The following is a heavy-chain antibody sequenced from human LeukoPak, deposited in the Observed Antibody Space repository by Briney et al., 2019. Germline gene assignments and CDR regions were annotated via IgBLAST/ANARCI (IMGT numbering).Heavy chain of an antibody. D-gene: IGHD3-10*01. J-gene: IGHJ4*02. V-gene: IGHV4-30-4*01. CDR1: GGSSSSGDYY. CDR2: IYYIGST. CDR3: ARGSLVRGVLFLDY. Sequence: SQTLSLTCTVSGGSSSSGDYYWSWIRQPPGKDLEWIGYIYYIGSTYYNPSLKSRVTISDDKSKKQFSLDLSSVTAADTAVYYCARGSLVRGVLFLDYWGQGPWSPSPQ.